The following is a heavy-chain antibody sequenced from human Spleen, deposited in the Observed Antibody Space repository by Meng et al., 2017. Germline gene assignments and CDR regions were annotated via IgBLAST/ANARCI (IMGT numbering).Heavy chain of an antibody. CDR3: ARDWSYYDFWSGYQYYYGMAV. CDR2: MNPNSGNT. V-gene: IGHV1-8*02. Sequence: ASVKVSCKASGYTFTSYGISWVRQATGQGLEWMGWMNPNSGNTGYAQKFQGRVTMTRNTSISTAYMELSSLRSEDTAVYYCARDWSYYDFWSGYQYYYGMAVWGQGNTV. CDR1: GYTFTSYG. D-gene: IGHD3-3*01. J-gene: IGHJ6*01.